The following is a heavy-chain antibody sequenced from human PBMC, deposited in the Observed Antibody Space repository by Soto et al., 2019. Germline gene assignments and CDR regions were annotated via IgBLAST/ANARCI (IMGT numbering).Heavy chain of an antibody. D-gene: IGHD7-27*01. CDR3: ARWRTTWGLDV. CDR1: GFTFRSYV. Sequence: QVQLVESGGGVVQPWTSLRLSCVGSGFTFRSYVLHWVRQAPGKGLEWVALTSYDGSNNFYGDSVQGRFTIYRHNSRNTVELQMYSLTFVDTAIYYCARWRTTWGLDVWGQGTLVSVSS. CDR2: TSYDGSNN. J-gene: IGHJ4*02. V-gene: IGHV3-30*06.